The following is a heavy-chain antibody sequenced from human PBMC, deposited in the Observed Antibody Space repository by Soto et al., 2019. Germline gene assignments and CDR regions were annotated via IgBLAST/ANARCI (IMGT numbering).Heavy chain of an antibody. J-gene: IGHJ4*02. D-gene: IGHD6-19*01. Sequence: PETRARTCAFSGVALRSTNGWRLVRQPPGKGLEWIGEIYHSGSTNYNPSLKSRVTISVDKSKNQFSLKLSSVTAADTAVYYCARLGSSGWYLGYWGQGPLVTVS. V-gene: IGHV4-4*03. CDR2: IYHSGST. CDR3: ARLGSSGWYLGY. CDR1: GVALRSTNG.